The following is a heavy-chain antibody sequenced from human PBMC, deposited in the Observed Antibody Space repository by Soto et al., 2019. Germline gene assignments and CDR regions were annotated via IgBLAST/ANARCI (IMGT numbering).Heavy chain of an antibody. D-gene: IGHD3-10*01. CDR1: GGSISSGDYY. V-gene: IGHV4-30-4*01. Sequence: QVQLQESGPGLVKPSQTLSLTCTVSGGSISSGDYYWSWIRQPPGKGLEWIGYIYYSGSTYYNPSLKSRVTISVDTSKNQFSLKLSSVTAADTAVYYCARSITMVRGVISFDYWGQGTLVTVSS. CDR3: ARSITMVRGVISFDY. CDR2: IYYSGST. J-gene: IGHJ4*02.